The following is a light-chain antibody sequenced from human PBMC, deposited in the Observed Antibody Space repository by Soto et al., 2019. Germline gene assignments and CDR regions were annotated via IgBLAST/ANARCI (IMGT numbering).Light chain of an antibody. CDR3: GSYTSSTTLV. J-gene: IGLJ2*01. CDR2: DVS. V-gene: IGLV2-14*01. CDR1: SSDVGGYNS. Sequence: QSALTQPASVSGSPGQSITISCTGTSSDVGGYNSVSWYQQHPGKAPKVMIYDVSKRPSGVSSRFSGSKSGNTASLTISGLEAEDEADYYCGSYTSSTTLVFGRGTKVTVL.